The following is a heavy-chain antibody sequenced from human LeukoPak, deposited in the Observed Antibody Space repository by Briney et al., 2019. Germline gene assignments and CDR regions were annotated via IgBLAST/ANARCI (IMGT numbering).Heavy chain of an antibody. D-gene: IGHD1-26*01. CDR2: ISSSSSYT. CDR1: GFTFSSYS. J-gene: IGHJ4*02. Sequence: GGSLRLSCAASGFTFSSYSMNWVRQAPGKGLGWVSSISSSSSYTYYADSVKGRFTISRDNAKNSLYLQMNSLRAEDTAVYYCARSVGLIGELDYWGQGTLVTVSS. CDR3: ARSVGLIGELDY. V-gene: IGHV3-21*01.